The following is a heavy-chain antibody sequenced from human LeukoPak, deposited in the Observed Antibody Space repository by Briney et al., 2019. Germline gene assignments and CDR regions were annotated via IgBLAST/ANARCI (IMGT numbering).Heavy chain of an antibody. V-gene: IGHV3-23*01. CDR3: AKGGDYSDYVAFDY. CDR2: ISGGGDNT. J-gene: IGHJ4*02. D-gene: IGHD4-11*01. CDR1: GFTVSSYP. Sequence: GGSLRLSCAASGFTVSSYPMSWVRQAPEKGREWVSAISGGGDNTYYAASVMGWFTISRDNCKNRLYLQMNSLRAEETAVYYCAKGGDYSDYVAFDYWGQGTLVTVSS.